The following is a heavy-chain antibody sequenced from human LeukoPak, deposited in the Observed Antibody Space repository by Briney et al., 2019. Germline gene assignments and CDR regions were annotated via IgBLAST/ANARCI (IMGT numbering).Heavy chain of an antibody. Sequence: GGSLRLSCAASGFTFSSYAMSWVRQAPGEGLEWVSAISGSGGSTYYADSVKGRFSISRDNSKNALYLQMNSLRVGDTALYYCAKDRRDSAMANDAFDLWGQGTMVTVSS. CDR1: GFTFSSYA. CDR3: AKDRRDSAMANDAFDL. CDR2: ISGSGGST. V-gene: IGHV3-23*01. J-gene: IGHJ3*01. D-gene: IGHD5-18*01.